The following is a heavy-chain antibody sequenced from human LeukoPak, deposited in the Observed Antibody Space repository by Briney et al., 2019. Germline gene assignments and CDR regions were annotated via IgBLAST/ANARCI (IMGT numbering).Heavy chain of an antibody. V-gene: IGHV3-23*01. J-gene: IGHJ4*02. Sequence: PGGSLRLSCAVSGITLSNYGMTWVRQAPGKGLEWVAGISDTGGRTNYADSVKGRFTISRDNPKNTLYLQMNSLRAEDTALYHCARDLLIAVAGPPGYWGQGTLVTVSS. CDR1: GITLSNYG. CDR2: ISDTGGRT. CDR3: ARDLLIAVAGPPGY. D-gene: IGHD6-19*01.